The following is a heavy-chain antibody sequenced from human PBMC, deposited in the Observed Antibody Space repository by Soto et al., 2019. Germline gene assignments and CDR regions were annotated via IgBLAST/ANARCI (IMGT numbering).Heavy chain of an antibody. CDR2: IWYDGSNK. D-gene: IGHD6-13*01. J-gene: IGHJ4*02. V-gene: IGHV3-33*01. CDR3: EREVPHDIAAAGRGSLPPTD. Sequence: PGGSLSLSCASSGFTFSSYGMHGVRHAPGKGLEWVAVIWYDGSNKYYADSVKGRFTISRDNSKNTLYLQMNSLRAEDTAVYYCEREVPHDIAAAGRGSLPPTDWGQGPLFTLYS. CDR1: GFTFSSYG.